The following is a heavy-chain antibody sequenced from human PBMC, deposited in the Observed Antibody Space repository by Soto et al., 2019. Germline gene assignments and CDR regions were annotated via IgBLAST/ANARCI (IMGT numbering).Heavy chain of an antibody. CDR2: INWNSGNI. Sequence: EVQVAESGGGSVQPDRSLRLSCEASGFSFDEYAMHWVRQVPGKGLEWVSSINWNSGNIGYADSVRGRFTISRDNAKNSLYLQMNSLRPEDTAFYYCAKGTKYCSSGVCSVFDYWGQGTLVTVSS. V-gene: IGHV3-9*01. CDR1: GFSFDEYA. D-gene: IGHD2-8*01. CDR3: AKGTKYCSSGVCSVFDY. J-gene: IGHJ4*02.